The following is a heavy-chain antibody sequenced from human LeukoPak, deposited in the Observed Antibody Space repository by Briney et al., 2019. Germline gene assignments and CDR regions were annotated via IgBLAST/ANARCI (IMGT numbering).Heavy chain of an antibody. CDR3: ARLVGETTEFQY. CDR2: IYYSGST. CDR1: GGSISSSSYY. V-gene: IGHV4-39*01. D-gene: IGHD1-26*01. Sequence: SETLSLTCTVSGGSISSSSYYWGWIRQPPGKGLEWLGSIYYSGSTYYNPSLKSRVNISVDTSKNQFSLKLSSVTAADTAVYYCARLVGETTEFQYWGQGTLVTVSS. J-gene: IGHJ1*01.